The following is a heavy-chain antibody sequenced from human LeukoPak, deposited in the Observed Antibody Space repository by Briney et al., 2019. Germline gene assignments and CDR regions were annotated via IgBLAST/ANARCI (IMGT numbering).Heavy chain of an antibody. V-gene: IGHV1-2*02. Sequence: ASVKVSCKASGYTFTGYYMHWVRQAPGQGLEWMGWINPNSGGTNYAQKFQGRVTMTRDTSISTAYMELSRLRSDDTAVYYCARDGVLGYDILTGFDYWGQGTLVTVSS. CDR2: INPNSGGT. CDR1: GYTFTGYY. J-gene: IGHJ4*02. D-gene: IGHD3-9*01. CDR3: ARDGVLGYDILTGFDY.